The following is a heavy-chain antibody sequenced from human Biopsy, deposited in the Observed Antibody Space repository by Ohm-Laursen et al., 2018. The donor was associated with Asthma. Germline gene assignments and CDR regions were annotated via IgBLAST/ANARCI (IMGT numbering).Heavy chain of an antibody. Sequence: TLSLTYTVSGGSITSSSYYWGWIRQPPGKGMEWIGSMYHSGSPYYHPSLKSRATISVDTSKNQLSLKMSSVTAADTAVYFCVRHQYSSSWSTFDYWGQGALVTVSS. CDR3: VRHQYSSSWSTFDY. J-gene: IGHJ4*02. V-gene: IGHV4-39*01. CDR1: GGSITSSSYY. CDR2: MYHSGSP. D-gene: IGHD3-22*01.